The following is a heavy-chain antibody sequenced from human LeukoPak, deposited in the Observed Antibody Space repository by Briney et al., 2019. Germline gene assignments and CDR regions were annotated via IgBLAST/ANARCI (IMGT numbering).Heavy chain of an antibody. CDR1: GFTFSSYS. J-gene: IGHJ4*02. CDR2: IRISGSPI. V-gene: IGHV3-48*02. Sequence: PGGSLRLSCAASGFTFSSYSMNWVRQAPGKGLEWVAYIRISGSPIYYADSVKGRFTISRDNAINSLYLQMNSLRDEDTAVYYCVRDPDALDFWGQGTPVTVS. CDR3: VRDPDALDF.